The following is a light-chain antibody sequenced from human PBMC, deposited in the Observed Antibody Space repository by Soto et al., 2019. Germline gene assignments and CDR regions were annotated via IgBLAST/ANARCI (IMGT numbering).Light chain of an antibody. J-gene: IGKJ1*01. CDR1: QSVSSN. Sequence: EIVLTQSPATLSLSPGEGATLSCMASQSVSSNLAWYQQKPGQAPRLLIYGASTRATGIPARFSGSGSGTEFTLTISSLQSEDFAVYYCQQYNNWPRTCGQGTKVDIK. CDR2: GAS. V-gene: IGKV3-15*01. CDR3: QQYNNWPRT.